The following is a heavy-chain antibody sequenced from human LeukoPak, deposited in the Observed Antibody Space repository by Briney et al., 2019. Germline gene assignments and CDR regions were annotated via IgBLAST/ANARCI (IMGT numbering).Heavy chain of an antibody. CDR1: GGSISSYY. J-gene: IGHJ4*02. Sequence: SETLSLTCTVSGGSISSYYWSRIRQPPGKGLEWIGYIYYSGSTNYNPSLKSRVTISVDTSKNQFSLKLSSVTAADTAMYYCARHFSGYELVDYWGQGTLVTVSS. D-gene: IGHD5-12*01. V-gene: IGHV4-59*08. CDR2: IYYSGST. CDR3: ARHFSGYELVDY.